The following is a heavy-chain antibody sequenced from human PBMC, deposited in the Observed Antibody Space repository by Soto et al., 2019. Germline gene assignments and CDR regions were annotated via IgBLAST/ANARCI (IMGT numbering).Heavy chain of an antibody. CDR2: IYYSGST. CDR1: GGSVSSGNFY. V-gene: IGHV4-61*01. D-gene: IGHD3-16*01. CDR3: ARVPSPFDFYYAMDV. Sequence: PSETLSLTCTVSGGSVSSGNFYWSWIRQPPGKGLEWIGYIYYSGSTNYNPSLKSRVTISVDTSKNQFSLELNSVTAADTAVYFCARVPSPFDFYYAMDVWGQGTTVTVSS. J-gene: IGHJ6*02.